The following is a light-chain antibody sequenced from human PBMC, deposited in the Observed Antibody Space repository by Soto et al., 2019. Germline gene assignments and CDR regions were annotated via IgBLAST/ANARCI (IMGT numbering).Light chain of an antibody. V-gene: IGLV2-11*01. Sequence: QSVLTQPRSVSGSPGQSVTISCTGTSSDVGGYCYVSWYQQHPGKAPKLMIYDVSKRPSGVPDRFSGSKSGNTASLTISGLQAEDEADYYCCSYAGSYTVVFGGGTKLTVL. J-gene: IGLJ2*01. CDR3: CSYAGSYTVV. CDR2: DVS. CDR1: SSDVGGYCY.